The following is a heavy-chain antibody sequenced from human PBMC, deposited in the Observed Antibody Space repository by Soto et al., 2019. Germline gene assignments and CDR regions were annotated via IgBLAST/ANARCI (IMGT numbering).Heavy chain of an antibody. Sequence: QVHLVESGGGVVQPGRSLRLSCAASGFTFRSFGLHWVRQAPGKGLEWVALISYDGNKKQYADSVKGRFTISRDNSKNTLYLQMNSMRAEDTAVYYCAKDGSNGYYVGGKFDYWGQGALVTVSS. CDR2: ISYDGNKK. CDR1: GFTFRSFG. J-gene: IGHJ4*02. V-gene: IGHV3-30*18. D-gene: IGHD3-22*01. CDR3: AKDGSNGYYVGGKFDY.